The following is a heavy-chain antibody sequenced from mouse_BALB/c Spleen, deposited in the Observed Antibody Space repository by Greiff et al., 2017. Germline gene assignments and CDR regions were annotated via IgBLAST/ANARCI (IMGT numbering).Heavy chain of an antibody. CDR1: GFTFSSFG. V-gene: IGHV5-17*02. CDR3: ARGGYYGSSYGWFAY. Sequence: EVKVVESGGGLVQPGGSRKLSCAASGFTFSSFGMHWVRQAPEKGLEWVAYISSGSSTIYYADTVKGRFTISRDNPKNTLFLQMTSLRSEDTAMYYCARGGYYGSSYGWFAYWGQGTLVTVSA. CDR2: ISSGSSTI. D-gene: IGHD1-1*01. J-gene: IGHJ3*01.